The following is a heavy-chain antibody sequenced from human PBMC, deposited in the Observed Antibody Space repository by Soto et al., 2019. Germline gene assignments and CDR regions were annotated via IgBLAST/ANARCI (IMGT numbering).Heavy chain of an antibody. D-gene: IGHD6-19*01. CDR1: GVSLSTSGVG. V-gene: IGHV2-5*02. Sequence: QITLKESGPTLVKPTQTLTLTCTFSGVSLSTSGVGVNWIRQAPGKALQWLALINWDGDKRYSPSLKSRLTFTKDTSKNQVVLTMTNMDPVDTATYHCAHGASYTSRWCFDYWGQGPLVTVSS. CDR3: AHGASYTSRWCFDY. CDR2: INWDGDK. J-gene: IGHJ4*02.